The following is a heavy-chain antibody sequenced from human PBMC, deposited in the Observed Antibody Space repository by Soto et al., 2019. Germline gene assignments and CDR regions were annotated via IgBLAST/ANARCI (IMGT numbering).Heavy chain of an antibody. CDR1: GYSFTSYW. CDR2: IYPGDSDT. CDR3: ARLDYYDSSGSNLKMPRFDY. Sequence: PGESLKISCKGSGYSFTSYWIGWVRQMPGKGLEWMGIIYPGDSDTRYSPSFQGQVTISADKSISTAYLQWSSLKASDTAMYYCARLDYYDSSGSNLKMPRFDYWGQGTLVTVSS. J-gene: IGHJ4*02. D-gene: IGHD3-22*01. V-gene: IGHV5-51*01.